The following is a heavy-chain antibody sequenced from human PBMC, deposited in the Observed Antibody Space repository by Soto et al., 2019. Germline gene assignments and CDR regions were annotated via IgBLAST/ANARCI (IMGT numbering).Heavy chain of an antibody. CDR2: ISSSGSTI. V-gene: IGHV3-11*01. Sequence: GGSLRLSCAASGFTFSDYYMSWIRQAPGKGLEWVSYISSSGSTIYYADSVKGRFTISRDNAKNSLYLQMNSLRAEDTAVYYCARSYELRYFDWLPHDEDAFDIWGQGTMVTVSS. J-gene: IGHJ3*02. D-gene: IGHD3-9*01. CDR1: GFTFSDYY. CDR3: ARSYELRYFDWLPHDEDAFDI.